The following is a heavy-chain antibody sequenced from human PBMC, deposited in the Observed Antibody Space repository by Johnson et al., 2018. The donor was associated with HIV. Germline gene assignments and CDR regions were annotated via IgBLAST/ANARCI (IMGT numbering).Heavy chain of an antibody. CDR3: ARAFSSGWYPHDAFDI. V-gene: IGHV3-23*04. Sequence: VQLVESGGGVVQPGRSLRLSCAAYGFTFSTYAMSWVRQAPGRGLEWVSAISGGGGSTYYADSVKGRFTISRDNSKNTLYLQMNSLRAEDTAVYYCARAFSSGWYPHDAFDIWGQGTMVTVSS. CDR2: ISGGGGST. D-gene: IGHD6-19*01. CDR1: GFTFSTYA. J-gene: IGHJ3*02.